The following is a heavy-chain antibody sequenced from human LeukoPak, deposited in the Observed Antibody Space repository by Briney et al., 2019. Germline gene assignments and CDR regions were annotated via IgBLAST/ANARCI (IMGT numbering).Heavy chain of an antibody. Sequence: SETLSLTCAVHGGSFSGYYWSWVRQPPGKGLEWIGEIYHSGSTNYNPSLKSRVTISVDKSKNQFSLKLSSVTAADTAVYYCARGQTELDGYSSDYWGQGTLVTVSS. CDR3: ARGQTELDGYSSDY. CDR2: IYHSGST. CDR1: GGSFSGYY. V-gene: IGHV4-34*01. J-gene: IGHJ4*02. D-gene: IGHD5-24*01.